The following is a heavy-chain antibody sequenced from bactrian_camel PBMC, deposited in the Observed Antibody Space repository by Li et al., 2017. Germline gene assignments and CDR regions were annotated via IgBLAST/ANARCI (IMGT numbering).Heavy chain of an antibody. D-gene: IGHD4*01. CDR1: FSRTC. Sequence: QVQLVESGGGSVQAGGSLRLSCAVPFSRTCLGWFRQAPGKAREGVAGIGMAKSDTYYADSVKGRFTISQDNSKNEVYLQMKSLKAEDTAVYYCERDSDPEYMDYPIAGLSCPDQQFGYWGRGTQVTVS. CDR2: IGMAKSDT. CDR3: ERDSDPEYMDYPIAGLSCPDQQFGY. V-gene: IGHV3S61*01. J-gene: IGHJ6*01.